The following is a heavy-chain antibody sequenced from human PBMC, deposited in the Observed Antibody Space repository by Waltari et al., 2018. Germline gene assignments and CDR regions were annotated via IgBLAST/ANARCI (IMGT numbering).Heavy chain of an antibody. CDR2: IYHTGNT. V-gene: IGHV4-30-2*01. J-gene: IGHJ5*02. CDR3: ARSIWSGYYRWFDP. D-gene: IGHD3-3*01. CDR1: GGSISSGGFS. Sequence: QLKLQESGSGLLKPSQTLSLTCAVSGGSISSGGFSWSWIRQPPGKDLQWIGYIYHTGNTYYNPSLKSRVTLSVDRSKNQFSLKLFSVTAADTAVYYCARSIWSGYYRWFDPWGQGILVTVSS.